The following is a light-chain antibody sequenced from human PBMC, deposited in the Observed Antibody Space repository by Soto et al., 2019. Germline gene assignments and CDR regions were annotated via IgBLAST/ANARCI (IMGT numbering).Light chain of an antibody. CDR1: QGISSY. V-gene: IGKV1-9*01. Sequence: DIQLTQSPSFLSASVGDRVTITCRASQGISSYLAWYQQKPGKDPKLLIYGASTLQSGVPSRFSGSGSGTEFNLTISSLQTEDFATYYCQQLNSYPLTFGGGTKLDIK. CDR3: QQLNSYPLT. J-gene: IGKJ4*01. CDR2: GAS.